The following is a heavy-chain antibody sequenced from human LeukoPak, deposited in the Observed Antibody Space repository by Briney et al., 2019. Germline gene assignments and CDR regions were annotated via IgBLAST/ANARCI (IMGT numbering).Heavy chain of an antibody. Sequence: SETLSLTCAVYGGSISSGGYSWSWNRQPPGKGREWIGYIYHSGSTYYIPSLKSRVTISVDRSKNQFSLKLSSVNAADTAVYYCARDLTYDSSGGWFDPWGQGTLVTVSS. D-gene: IGHD3-22*01. CDR1: GGSISSGGYS. V-gene: IGHV4-30-2*01. CDR2: IYHSGST. J-gene: IGHJ5*02. CDR3: ARDLTYDSSGGWFDP.